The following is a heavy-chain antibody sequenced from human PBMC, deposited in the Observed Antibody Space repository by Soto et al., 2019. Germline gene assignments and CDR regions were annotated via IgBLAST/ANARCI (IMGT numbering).Heavy chain of an antibody. D-gene: IGHD6-13*01. CDR2: IIPIFGTA. J-gene: IGHJ5*02. CDR3: AREGIAAAGTPYNWFDP. Sequence: QVQLVQSGAEVKKPGSSVKVSCKASGGTFSSYAISWVRQAPGQGLEWMGGIIPIFGTANYAQKFQGRVTITADESTSTAYMELSRLRSEDTAVYYCAREGIAAAGTPYNWFDPWGQGTLVTVSS. CDR1: GGTFSSYA. V-gene: IGHV1-69*01.